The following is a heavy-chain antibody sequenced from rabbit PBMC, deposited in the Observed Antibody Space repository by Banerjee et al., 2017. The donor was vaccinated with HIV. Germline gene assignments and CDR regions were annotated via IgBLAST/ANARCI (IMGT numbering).Heavy chain of an antibody. J-gene: IGHJ4*01. CDR3: VRAGSGYRQFDL. D-gene: IGHD8-1*01. CDR1: GFDFSSYG. CDR2: INSNTGNT. V-gene: IGHV1S45*01. Sequence: QEQLEESGGDLVKPEGSLKLSCKASGFDFSSYGVSWVRQAPGKGLEWIACINSNTGNTWYASWVNGRFTISKTSSTTVTLQMTSLTAADTATYFCVRAGSGYRQFDLWGEGTLVTVS.